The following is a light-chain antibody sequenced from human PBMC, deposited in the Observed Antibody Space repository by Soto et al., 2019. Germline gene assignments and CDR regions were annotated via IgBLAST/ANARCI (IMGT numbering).Light chain of an antibody. J-gene: IGLJ3*02. CDR2: EVS. Sequence: QSALTQPPSASGSPGQSVTISCTGTSSDVGGYNFVSWYQQHPGKAPKFMIYEVSKRPSGVPDRFSGSKSGNTASLTVYGLQAEDEADYYCSSYAGGIKWVFGGGTKVTVL. CDR3: SSYAGGIKWV. V-gene: IGLV2-8*01. CDR1: SSDVGGYNF.